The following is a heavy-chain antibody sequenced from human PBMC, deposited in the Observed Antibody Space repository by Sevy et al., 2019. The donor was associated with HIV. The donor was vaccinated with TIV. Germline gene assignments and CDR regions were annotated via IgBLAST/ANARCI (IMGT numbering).Heavy chain of an antibody. D-gene: IGHD2-2*01. CDR1: GFTFSSYG. Sequence: GGSLRLSCAASGFTFSSYGMHRVRQAPGKGLEWVAVISYDGSNKYYADSVKGRFTISRDNSKNTLYLQMNSLRAEDTAVYYCAKEEDCSSTSCSYYYYGMDVWGQGTTVTVSS. J-gene: IGHJ6*02. CDR3: AKEEDCSSTSCSYYYYGMDV. V-gene: IGHV3-30*18. CDR2: ISYDGSNK.